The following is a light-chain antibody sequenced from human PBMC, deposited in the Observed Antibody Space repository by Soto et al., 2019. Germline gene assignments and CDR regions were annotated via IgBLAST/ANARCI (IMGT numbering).Light chain of an antibody. CDR2: EVN. CDR3: CSSGGSPTYV. V-gene: IGLV2-23*02. Sequence: QSPLTQPASVSGSPGQSITISCTGTSSNVGSYKLVSWYQQHPGKAPKLMIFEVNKRPSGVSNRFSGSKSGNTASLTISGLKVEDEADYYCCSSGGSPTYVFGTGTKLTVL. J-gene: IGLJ1*01. CDR1: SSNVGSYKL.